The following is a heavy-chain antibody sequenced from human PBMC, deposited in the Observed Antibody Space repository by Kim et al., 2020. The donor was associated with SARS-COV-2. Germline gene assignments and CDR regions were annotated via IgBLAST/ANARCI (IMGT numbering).Heavy chain of an antibody. D-gene: IGHD3-22*01. V-gene: IGHV4-59*01. CDR2: IYYSGST. Sequence: SETLSLTCTVSGGPISSYYWSWIRQPPGKGLEWIGYIYYSGSTNYNPSLKSRVTISVDTSKNQFSLKLSSVTAADTAVYYCARSGGYYYDSSASDYWGQGTLVTVSS. CDR1: GGPISSYY. J-gene: IGHJ4*02. CDR3: ARSGGYYYDSSASDY.